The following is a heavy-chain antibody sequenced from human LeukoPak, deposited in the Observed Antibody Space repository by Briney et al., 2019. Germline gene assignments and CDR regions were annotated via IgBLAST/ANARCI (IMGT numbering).Heavy chain of an antibody. Sequence: GGSLRLSCAASGFTFSSYAMSWVRQAPGKGLEWVSVINGRGNEIYYGDSVKGRFTVSRDDAKNILYLQMNSLRVEDTAVYYCAKDGTARGVVLHWGQGTLVTVSS. D-gene: IGHD3-10*01. J-gene: IGHJ4*02. CDR3: AKDGTARGVVLH. V-gene: IGHV3-23*01. CDR2: INGRGNEI. CDR1: GFTFSSYA.